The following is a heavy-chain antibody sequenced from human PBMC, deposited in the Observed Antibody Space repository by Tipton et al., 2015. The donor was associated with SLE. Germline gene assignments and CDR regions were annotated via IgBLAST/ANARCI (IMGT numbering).Heavy chain of an antibody. J-gene: IGHJ4*02. Sequence: TLSLTCTVSGGSISSHYWSWIRQPPGKGLEWIGYIYYTGSTYYNLSLRGRATISLDTSKRQIFLKLSAVTAADTAVYYCARQSVAVAGKGYFDYWGQGTLVPVTS. CDR2: IYYTGST. CDR1: GGSISSHY. D-gene: IGHD6-19*01. CDR3: ARQSVAVAGKGYFDY. V-gene: IGHV4-59*11.